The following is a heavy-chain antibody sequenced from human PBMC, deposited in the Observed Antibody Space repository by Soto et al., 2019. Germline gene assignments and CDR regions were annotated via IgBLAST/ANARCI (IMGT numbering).Heavy chain of an antibody. CDR1: GGSFSGYY. D-gene: IGHD3-3*01. CDR2: INHSGST. Sequence: PSETLSLTCAVYGGSFSGYYWSWIRQPPGKGLEWIGEINHSGSTNYNPSLKSRVTISVDTSKNQFSLKLSSVTAADTAVYYCARGGFRFLEWLHRDFDYWGQGTLVTVSS. CDR3: ARGGFRFLEWLHRDFDY. J-gene: IGHJ4*02. V-gene: IGHV4-34*01.